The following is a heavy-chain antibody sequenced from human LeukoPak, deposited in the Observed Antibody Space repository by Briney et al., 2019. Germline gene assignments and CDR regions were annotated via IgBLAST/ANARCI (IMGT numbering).Heavy chain of an antibody. CDR1: GDSVSTNSAA. D-gene: IGHD6-6*01. CDR2: TYYRSKWYN. V-gene: IGHV6-1*01. Sequence: SQTLSLTCAISGDSVSTNSAAWNWIRQSPSRGLEWLGRTYYRSKWYNDYAVSVKSRISINPDTSKNQFSLQLNSVTLEDTAVYYCAKEPEYGTSYWAFDIWGQGTMVTVS. CDR3: AKEPEYGTSYWAFDI. J-gene: IGHJ3*02.